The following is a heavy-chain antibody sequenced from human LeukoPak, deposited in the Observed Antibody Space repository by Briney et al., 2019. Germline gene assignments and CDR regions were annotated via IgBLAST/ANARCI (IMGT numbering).Heavy chain of an antibody. Sequence: PGGSLRLSCVASGFTFSSTWMHWVRQAPGGGLVWVSHISGDGTISNYADSVKGRFTISRDNAKNTLHLQMNSLKAEDTAVYYCARDKGFWAYTGSYFDYWGQGTLVTVSS. J-gene: IGHJ4*02. CDR2: ISGDGTIS. D-gene: IGHD1-26*01. CDR3: ARDKGFWAYTGSYFDY. V-gene: IGHV3-74*01. CDR1: GFTFSSTW.